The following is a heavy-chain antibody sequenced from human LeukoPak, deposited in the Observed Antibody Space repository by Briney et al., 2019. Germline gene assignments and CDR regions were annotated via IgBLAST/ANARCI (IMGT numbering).Heavy chain of an antibody. CDR2: IKQDGSEK. J-gene: IGHJ2*01. Sequence: GGSLRLSCAASGFTFSSHWMSWVRQAPGKGLEWVANIKQDGSEKYYVDSVKGRFTISRDNAKNSLYLQMNSLRAEDTAVYYCARGEIVVPEYFDLWGRGTLVTVSS. CDR3: ARGEIVVPEYFDL. CDR1: GFTFSSHW. D-gene: IGHD2-15*01. V-gene: IGHV3-7*01.